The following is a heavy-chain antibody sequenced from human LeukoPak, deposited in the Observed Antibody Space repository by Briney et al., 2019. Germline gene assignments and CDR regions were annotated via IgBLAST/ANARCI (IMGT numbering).Heavy chain of an antibody. V-gene: IGHV1-69*05. CDR3: ARVQKGIAAAGTGGGWFEP. Sequence: SVKVSCKASGGTFSSYAISWVRQAPGQGLEWMGGIIPIFGTANYAQMFQGRVTITTDESTSTAYMELSSLRSEDTAVYYCARVQKGIAAAGTGGGWFEPWGQGTLVTVS. J-gene: IGHJ5*02. D-gene: IGHD6-13*01. CDR1: GGTFSSYA. CDR2: IIPIFGTA.